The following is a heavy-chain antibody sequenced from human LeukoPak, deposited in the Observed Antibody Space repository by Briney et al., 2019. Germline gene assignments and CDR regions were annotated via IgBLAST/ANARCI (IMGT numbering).Heavy chain of an antibody. Sequence: PGGSLRLSCAVSRFTFSSYAMSWVRQAPGKGLEWVSAISGSGGSTYYADSVKGRFTISRDNSKNTLYLQMNSLRAEDTAVYYCAKEGDFGHYFDYWGQGTLVTVSS. V-gene: IGHV3-23*01. J-gene: IGHJ4*02. CDR2: ISGSGGST. CDR1: RFTFSSYA. CDR3: AKEGDFGHYFDY. D-gene: IGHD2-21*02.